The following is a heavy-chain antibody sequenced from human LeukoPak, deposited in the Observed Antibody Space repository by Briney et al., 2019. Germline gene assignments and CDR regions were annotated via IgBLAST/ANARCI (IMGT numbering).Heavy chain of an antibody. Sequence: PSETLSLTCTVSGGSISSYYWSWIRQPAGKGLEWIGRIYTSGSTNYNPSLKSRVTMSVDTSKNQFSLKLSSVTAADTAVYYCARSSTSWNTYYYYYYMDVWGKGTTVTVSS. CDR2: IYTSGST. CDR3: ARSSTSWNTYYYYYYMDV. V-gene: IGHV4-4*07. D-gene: IGHD2-2*01. CDR1: GGSISSYY. J-gene: IGHJ6*03.